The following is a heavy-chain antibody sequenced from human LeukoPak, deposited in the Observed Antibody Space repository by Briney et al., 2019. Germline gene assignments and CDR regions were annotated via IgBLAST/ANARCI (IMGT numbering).Heavy chain of an antibody. D-gene: IGHD3-3*01. V-gene: IGHV3-21*01. CDR2: ISRSSSYI. CDR3: ARDMATGHYDFWSGYYKDYMDV. Sequence: GRSLILSCAASGFTFSSYSMNWVRQAPGRGLELVSSISRSSSYIYYADSVKGRFTISRNNAKNSLYLQMNSLRAEDTAVYYCARDMATGHYDFWSGYYKDYMDVWGKGTTVTVSS. J-gene: IGHJ6*03. CDR1: GFTFSSYS.